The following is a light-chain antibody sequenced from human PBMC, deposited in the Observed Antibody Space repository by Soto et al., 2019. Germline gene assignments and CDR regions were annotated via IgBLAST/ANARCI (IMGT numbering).Light chain of an antibody. J-gene: IGKJ4*01. Sequence: DIVLTQSPDSLPVSLGERATINCKSSQTVLFSSDNKNYLSWYQQKSGQPPKLLIYWASTRESGVPDRFSGSGSGTDFTLTISSLQAEDVAVYYCQQHYSTSPTFGGGTRVEIK. V-gene: IGKV4-1*01. CDR1: QTVLFSSDNKNY. CDR3: QQHYSTSPT. CDR2: WAS.